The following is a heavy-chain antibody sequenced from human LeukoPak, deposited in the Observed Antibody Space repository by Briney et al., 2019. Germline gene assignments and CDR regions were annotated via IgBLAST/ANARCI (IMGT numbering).Heavy chain of an antibody. J-gene: IGHJ4*02. D-gene: IGHD2-15*01. V-gene: IGHV3-30*02. CDR2: IRFDGSDE. Sequence: GGSLRLSCAASGFTFSSYGMHWVRQAPGKGLEWVAFIRFDGSDEHYADSVKGRFTISRDNSKNTLYLQMNSLRAEDTAVYYRAKDRRGSCNAGSCYCCDYWGRGALVTVSS. CDR1: GFTFSSYG. CDR3: AKDRRGSCNAGSCYCCDY.